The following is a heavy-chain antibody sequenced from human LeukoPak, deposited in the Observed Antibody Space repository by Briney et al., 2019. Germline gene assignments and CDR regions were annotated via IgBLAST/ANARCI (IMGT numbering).Heavy chain of an antibody. D-gene: IGHD4-17*01. CDR1: GFTFDDYA. V-gene: IGHV3-9*01. J-gene: IGHJ4*02. CDR2: IRWNSDTI. CDR3: VKGDYEEMTGVFFDY. Sequence: GGSLRLSCAASGFTFDDYAMHWVRQVPGKGLEWVSGIRWNSDTILYADSVKGRFSISRDNVKNTLYLHLTSLKVEDTALYYCVKGDYEEMTGVFFDYWGQGTLVTVSS.